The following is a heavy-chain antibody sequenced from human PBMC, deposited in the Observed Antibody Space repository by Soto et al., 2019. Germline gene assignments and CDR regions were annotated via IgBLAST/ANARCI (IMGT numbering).Heavy chain of an antibody. CDR1: GFTVSSNY. CDR3: ARVVVVVQGDGMDV. CDR2: IYSGGST. J-gene: IGHJ6*02. V-gene: IGHV3-53*01. Sequence: GGSLRLSCAASGFTVSSNYMSWVRQAPGKGLEWVSVIYSGGSTYYADSVKGRFTISRDNSKNKLYLQMNSLSAEDTAVYYCARVVVVVQGDGMDVWGQGTTVTVSS. D-gene: IGHD2-2*01.